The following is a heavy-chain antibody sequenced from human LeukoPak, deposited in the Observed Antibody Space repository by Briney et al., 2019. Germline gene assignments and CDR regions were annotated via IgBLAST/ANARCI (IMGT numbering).Heavy chain of an antibody. D-gene: IGHD2-21*01. CDR2: IYYSGST. V-gene: IGHV4-59*01. J-gene: IGHJ3*02. CDR3: ARGPIVADAFDI. Sequence: PSETLSLTCAVYGGSFSGYYWSWIRQPPGKGLEWIGYIYYSGSTNYNPSLKSRVTISVDTSKNQFSLKLSSVTAADTAVYYCARGPIVADAFDIWGQGTMVTVSS. CDR1: GGSFSGYY.